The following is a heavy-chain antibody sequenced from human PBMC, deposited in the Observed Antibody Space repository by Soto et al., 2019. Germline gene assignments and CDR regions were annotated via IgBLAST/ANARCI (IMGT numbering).Heavy chain of an antibody. V-gene: IGHV4-31*03. CDR2: IYYSGST. CDR3: ARGAISAYDFYGWFEP. Sequence: QVQLQESGPGLVKPSQTLSLTCTVSGGSISSGGYYWSWIRQHPGKGLEWIGYIYYSGSTYYNPSLKSRVTISVDTSKNQFSLKLSSVTAADTAVYYCARGAISAYDFYGWFEPWGQGTLVTVSS. J-gene: IGHJ5*02. D-gene: IGHD3-3*01. CDR1: GGSISSGGYY.